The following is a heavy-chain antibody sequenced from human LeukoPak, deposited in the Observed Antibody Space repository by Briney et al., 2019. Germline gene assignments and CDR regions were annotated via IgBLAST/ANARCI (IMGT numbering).Heavy chain of an antibody. V-gene: IGHV1-18*01. CDR2: ISAYNGNT. Sequence: ASVKVSCKASGYTFTSYGISWVRQAPGQGLEWMGWISAYNGNTNYAQKLRGRVTMTTDTSTSTAYMELRSLRSDDTAVYYCARKGDYYGSGSYSDWFDPWGQGTLVTVSS. D-gene: IGHD3-10*01. J-gene: IGHJ5*02. CDR1: GYTFTSYG. CDR3: ARKGDYYGSGSYSDWFDP.